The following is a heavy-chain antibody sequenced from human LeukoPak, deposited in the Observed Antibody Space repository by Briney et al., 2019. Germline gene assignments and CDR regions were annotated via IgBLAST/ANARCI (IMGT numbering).Heavy chain of an antibody. CDR2: INHSGST. D-gene: IGHD2-2*01. CDR1: GGSFSGYY. J-gene: IGHJ4*02. Sequence: SETLSLTCAVYGGSFSGYYWSWIRQPPGKGLEWIGEINHSGSTNYNPSLKSRVTISVDTSKNQFSLKLSSVTAADTAVYYCARQLGYCSSTSCYPDYWGQGTLVTVSS. V-gene: IGHV4-34*01. CDR3: ARQLGYCSSTSCYPDY.